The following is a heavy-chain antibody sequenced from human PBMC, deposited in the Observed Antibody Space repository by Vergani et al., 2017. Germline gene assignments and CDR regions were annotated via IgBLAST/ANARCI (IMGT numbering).Heavy chain of an antibody. Sequence: EVQLVQSGAEVKKPGATMKISCKVSGYTFTDHYMHWVKQDPGKGLEWMGLVDTEDGETIYAEKFKGRVTIAADTSTDTAHLELSSLRSEDKAVYYCATPQTVTTGGMEVWGQGTTVIVAS. J-gene: IGHJ6*02. CDR3: ATPQTVTTGGMEV. CDR2: VDTEDGET. CDR1: GYTFTDHY. V-gene: IGHV1-69-2*01. D-gene: IGHD4-17*01.